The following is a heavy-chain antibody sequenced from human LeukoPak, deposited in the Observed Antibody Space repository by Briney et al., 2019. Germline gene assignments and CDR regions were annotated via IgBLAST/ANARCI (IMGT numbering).Heavy chain of an antibody. V-gene: IGHV1-2*02. CDR2: FNPYSDAS. J-gene: IGHJ6*02. D-gene: IGHD4-17*01. Sequence: GASVKVSCKASGYTFTDYYMHWVRQAPGQGLEWVGSFNPYSDASKYAQRLQGRVTMTGDTSISTAYLQLGRVIGDDTAVYYCAKNGDYGYAMGVWGQGTTVTVSS. CDR1: GYTFTDYY. CDR3: AKNGDYGYAMGV.